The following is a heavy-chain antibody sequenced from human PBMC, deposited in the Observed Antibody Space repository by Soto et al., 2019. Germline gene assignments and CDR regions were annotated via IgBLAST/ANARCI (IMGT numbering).Heavy chain of an antibody. CDR1: GGSISSYY. J-gene: IGHJ6*04. D-gene: IGHD2-15*01. CDR3: ARHTDIVVVVGPSLDV. V-gene: IGHV4-59*08. CDR2: IYYSGST. Sequence: SETLSLTCTVSGGSISSYYWSWIRQPPGKGLEWIGYIYYSGSTNYNPSLKSRVTISVDTSKNQFSLKLSSVTAADTAVYYCARHTDIVVVVGPSLDVWGKGTTVTVSS.